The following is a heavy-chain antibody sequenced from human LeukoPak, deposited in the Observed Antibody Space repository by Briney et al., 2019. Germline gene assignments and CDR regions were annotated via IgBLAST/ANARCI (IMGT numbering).Heavy chain of an antibody. V-gene: IGHV7-4-1*02. CDR3: ARDFPHCSSTSCYTLNYYYGMDV. J-gene: IGHJ6*02. D-gene: IGHD2-2*02. Sequence: VASVKVSCKASGYTFTSYAMNWVRQAPGQGLEWMGWINTNTGNPTYAQGFTGRFVFSLDTSVSTAYLQISSLKAEDTAVYYCARDFPHCSSTSCYTLNYYYGMDVWGQGTTVTVSS. CDR1: GYTFTSYA. CDR2: INTNTGNP.